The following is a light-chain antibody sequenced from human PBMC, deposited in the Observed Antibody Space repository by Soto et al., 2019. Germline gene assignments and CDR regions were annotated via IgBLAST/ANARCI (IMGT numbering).Light chain of an antibody. Sequence: ASQSVSSNLAWYQQKPGQAPRLLIYGASTRATGIPARFSGSGSGTGLTLNISSLGLEAFAVYCCQRRSNRPPWAIGQGSKVAIK. CDR1: QSVSSN. CDR3: QRRSNRPPWA. V-gene: IGKV3-11*01. J-gene: IGKJ1*01. CDR2: GAS.